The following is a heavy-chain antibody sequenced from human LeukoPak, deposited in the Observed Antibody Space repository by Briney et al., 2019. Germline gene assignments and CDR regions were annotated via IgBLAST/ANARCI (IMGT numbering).Heavy chain of an antibody. CDR1: GFTFGDYA. Sequence: GGSLRLSCAASGFTFGDYAMHWVRQAPGKGLEWVSSISGNSGILGYADSVKGRFTISRDNSKNTLYLQMNSLRAEDTAVYYCAKDRSGSYSQGLDYWGQGTLVTVSS. CDR2: ISGNSGIL. D-gene: IGHD1-26*01. CDR3: AKDRSGSYSQGLDY. V-gene: IGHV3-9*01. J-gene: IGHJ4*02.